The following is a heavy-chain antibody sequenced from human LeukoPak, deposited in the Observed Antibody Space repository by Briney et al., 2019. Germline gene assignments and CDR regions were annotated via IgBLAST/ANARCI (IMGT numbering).Heavy chain of an antibody. CDR3: ARDLTIVVVTAGGAFDI. D-gene: IGHD2-21*02. V-gene: IGHV1-2*02. CDR1: GYTFTGYY. J-gene: IGHJ3*02. CDR2: INPNSGGT. Sequence: ASVKVSCKASGYTFTGYYMHWVRQAPGQGLEWMGWINPNSGGTNYVQKFQGRVTMTRDTSISTAYMELSRLRSDDTAVYYCARDLTIVVVTAGGAFDIWGQGTMVTVSS.